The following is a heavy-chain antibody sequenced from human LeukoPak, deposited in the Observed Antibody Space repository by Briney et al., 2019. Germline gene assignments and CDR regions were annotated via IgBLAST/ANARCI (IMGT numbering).Heavy chain of an antibody. Sequence: SQTLSLTCTVSGGSISSGGYYWRWLRQHPGKGLERLGYIYYSGNTCYNPSLKSRVTISVDTSKNQFSLKVSSVTAADTAVYFCAGAGSSWYSRFDPWGQGTLVTVSS. CDR1: GGSISSGGYY. D-gene: IGHD6-13*01. CDR2: IYYSGNT. J-gene: IGHJ5*02. V-gene: IGHV4-31*03. CDR3: AGAGSSWYSRFDP.